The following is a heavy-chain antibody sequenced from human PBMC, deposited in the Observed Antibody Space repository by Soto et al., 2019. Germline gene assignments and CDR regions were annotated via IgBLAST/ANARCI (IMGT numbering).Heavy chain of an antibody. CDR1: GYTFTGYY. J-gene: IGHJ3*02. V-gene: IGHV1-2*04. Sequence: ASVKVSCKASGYTFTGYYMHWVRLAPGQGLEWMGWINPNSGGTNYAQKFQGWVTMTRDTSISTAYMELSRLRSDDTAVYYCARGIVVVPAAIYEKDDAFDIWGQGTMVTVSS. D-gene: IGHD2-2*02. CDR2: INPNSGGT. CDR3: ARGIVVVPAAIYEKDDAFDI.